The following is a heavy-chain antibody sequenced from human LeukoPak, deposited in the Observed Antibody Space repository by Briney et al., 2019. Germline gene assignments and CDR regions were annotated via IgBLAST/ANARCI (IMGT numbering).Heavy chain of an antibody. CDR1: GGSTSRHY. Sequence: SETLSLTCTLSGGSTSRHYCSWIRQSPGKGLEWIGCIYNSGSTRYNPSLKSRVTISEDTSQNQFSLRLNSVTAADTAVYFCARASAGAIFYYGMDVWGQGTTVTVSS. CDR2: IYNSGST. V-gene: IGHV4-59*11. CDR3: ARASAGAIFYYGMDV. J-gene: IGHJ6*02. D-gene: IGHD3-3*01.